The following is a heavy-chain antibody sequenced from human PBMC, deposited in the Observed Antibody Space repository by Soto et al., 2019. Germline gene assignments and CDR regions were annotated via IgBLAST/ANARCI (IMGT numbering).Heavy chain of an antibody. Sequence: QVQLVQSGAEVKKPGASVKVSCKASGYTFTSYDINWVRQATGQGLEWMGWMNPNSGNTGYAQKCQGRVTMTRNTSISTAYMELSSLRSEDTAVYYCARGEGDIVLVPAAIDYYGMDVWGQGTTVTVSS. CDR2: MNPNSGNT. CDR1: GYTFTSYD. CDR3: ARGEGDIVLVPAAIDYYGMDV. V-gene: IGHV1-8*01. D-gene: IGHD2-2*01. J-gene: IGHJ6*02.